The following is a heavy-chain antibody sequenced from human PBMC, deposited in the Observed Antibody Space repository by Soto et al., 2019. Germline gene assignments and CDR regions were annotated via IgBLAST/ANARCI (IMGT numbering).Heavy chain of an antibody. V-gene: IGHV1-69*04. D-gene: IGHD5-18*01. Sequence: SVKVSCKASGGTFSSYTISWVRQAPGQGLEWMGRIIPILGIANYAQKFQGRVTITADKSTSTAYMELSSLRSEDTAVYYCATEYSYENWFDPWGQGTLVTVSS. CDR2: IIPILGIA. J-gene: IGHJ5*02. CDR3: ATEYSYENWFDP. CDR1: GGTFSSYT.